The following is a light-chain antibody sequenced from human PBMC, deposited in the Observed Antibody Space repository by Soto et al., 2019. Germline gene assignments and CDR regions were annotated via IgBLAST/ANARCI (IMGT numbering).Light chain of an antibody. V-gene: IGKV3-20*01. Sequence: EIVLTQSPGTLSLSPGEGATLSCRASQSVSSSYLAWYQQKPGQGPRLLIYGASSRATGIPDRFSGSGSGTDFTLTISRLESEDFAVYYCQQYNGSFSITFGQGTKVDIK. CDR2: GAS. J-gene: IGKJ1*01. CDR3: QQYNGSFSIT. CDR1: QSVSSSY.